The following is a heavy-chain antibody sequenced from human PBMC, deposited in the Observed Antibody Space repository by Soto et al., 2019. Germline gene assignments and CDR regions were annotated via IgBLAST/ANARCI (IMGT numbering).Heavy chain of an antibody. J-gene: IGHJ3*02. CDR3: ARCDNGDYGTHDAFDI. CDR2: IIPIFGTA. D-gene: IGHD4-17*01. Sequence: VQHAPGKGLEWMGGIIPIFGTAKYAQKFQGRVTITADESTSTAYMELSSLRSEDTAVYYCARCDNGDYGTHDAFDIRGQGTMVTVSS. V-gene: IGHV1-69*01.